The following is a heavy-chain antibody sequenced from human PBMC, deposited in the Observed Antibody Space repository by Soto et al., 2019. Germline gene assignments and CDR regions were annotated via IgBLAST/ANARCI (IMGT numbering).Heavy chain of an antibody. V-gene: IGHV1-69*01. Sequence: QVQLVQSGAEVKKPGSSVKVSCKASGGTFSSLNWVRQAPGQGLEWMGGIIPVFGRGDPAQKFQGRVTITADESTSTASLELTSLRSEDTAVYYCASKPHSGSHFDYWGEGTLVTVSS. CDR1: GGTFSSL. CDR2: IIPVFGRG. CDR3: ASKPHSGSHFDY. D-gene: IGHD1-26*01. J-gene: IGHJ4*02.